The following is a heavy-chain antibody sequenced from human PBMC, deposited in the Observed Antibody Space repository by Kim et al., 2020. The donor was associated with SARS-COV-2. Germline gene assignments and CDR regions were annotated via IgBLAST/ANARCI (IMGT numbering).Heavy chain of an antibody. J-gene: IGHJ6*03. CDR3: ARDRGYDFWSGYYNYSYM. V-gene: IGHV4-59*01. D-gene: IGHD3-3*01. CDR1: GGSISSYY. CDR2: IYYSGST. Sequence: SETLSLTCTVSGGSISSYYWSWIRQPPGKGLEWIGYIYYSGSTNYNPSLKSRVTISVDTSKNQFSLKLSSVTAADTAVYYCARDRGYDFWSGYYNYSYM.